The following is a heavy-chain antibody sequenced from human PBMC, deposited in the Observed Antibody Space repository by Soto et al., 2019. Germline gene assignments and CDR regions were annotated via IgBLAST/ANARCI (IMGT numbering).Heavy chain of an antibody. CDR2: INHSGNT. J-gene: IGHJ5*02. V-gene: IGHV4-39*01. CDR1: GGSIGTSAYY. Sequence: PSETLSLPCALSGGSIGTSAYYWGWIRQAPGKGLEWIGSINHSGNTYLSPSLKDRVTMSVDTSKNSFSLKLRSATAADTGLYYCSRRAPEGFGLWGKGTLVAVSS. CDR3: SRRAPEGFGL.